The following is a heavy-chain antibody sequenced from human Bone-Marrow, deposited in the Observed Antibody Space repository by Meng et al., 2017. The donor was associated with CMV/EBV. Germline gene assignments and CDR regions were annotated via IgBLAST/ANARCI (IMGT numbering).Heavy chain of an antibody. V-gene: IGHV4-39*07. J-gene: IGHJ6*02. CDR1: GGSISNTNHY. D-gene: IGHD1-26*01. CDR2: MYYSGST. Sequence: GSLRLSCTVSGGSISNTNHYWVWIRQPPGKGLECIVTMYYSGSTYYNPSLKARVTMSTDTSKNQFSLRLSSVTAADTAMYYCERSVGGNRSYNYYGMDVWGQGTTVTVSS. CDR3: ERSVGGNRSYNYYGMDV.